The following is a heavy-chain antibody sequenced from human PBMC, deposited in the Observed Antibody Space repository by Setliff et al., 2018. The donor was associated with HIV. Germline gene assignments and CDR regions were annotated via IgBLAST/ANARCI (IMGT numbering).Heavy chain of an antibody. D-gene: IGHD3-16*01. CDR3: AMRLGMDV. J-gene: IGHJ6*02. Sequence: KSSETLSLTCTVSGGSISGSSYYWGWIRQPPGKGLEWIGSIYYSGSTYYNPSLKSRVTISVDTSKNQFSLKLSSVTAADTAVYYCAMRLGMDVWGQGTTVTVSS. CDR1: GGSISGSSYY. CDR2: IYYSGST. V-gene: IGHV4-39*01.